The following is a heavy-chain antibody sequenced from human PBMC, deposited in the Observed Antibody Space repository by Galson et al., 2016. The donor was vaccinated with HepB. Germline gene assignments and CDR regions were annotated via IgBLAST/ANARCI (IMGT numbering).Heavy chain of an antibody. CDR3: APSRTYDAFDI. CDR2: INQRGST. J-gene: IGHJ3*02. V-gene: IGHV4-31*03. Sequence: TLSLTCTVSGGSISSGGYYWSWIRQHPGKGLEWLGEINQRGSTNYSPSLKSRVSIPVDTSKHHFSLNLSSVTAADTAVYFCAPSRTYDAFDIWGQGTMVTVSS. D-gene: IGHD3/OR15-3a*01. CDR1: GGSISSGGYY.